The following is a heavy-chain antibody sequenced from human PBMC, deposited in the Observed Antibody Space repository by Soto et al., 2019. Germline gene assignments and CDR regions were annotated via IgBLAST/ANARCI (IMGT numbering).Heavy chain of an antibody. Sequence: ASVKVSCKASGYTFTGYYMHWVRQAPGQGLEWMGWINPNSGGTNYAQKFQGWVTMTRDTSISTAYMELSRLRSDDTAVYYCARGVEDIDQPGYDRLKGYYFDYWGQGTLVTVSS. V-gene: IGHV1-2*04. D-gene: IGHD3-22*01. J-gene: IGHJ4*02. CDR2: INPNSGGT. CDR3: ARGVEDIDQPGYDRLKGYYFDY. CDR1: GYTFTGYY.